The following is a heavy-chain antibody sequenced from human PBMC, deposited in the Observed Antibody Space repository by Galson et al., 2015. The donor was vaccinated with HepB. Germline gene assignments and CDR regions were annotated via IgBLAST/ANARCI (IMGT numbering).Heavy chain of an antibody. CDR3: ARDNSDTDAFDI. V-gene: IGHV4-59*01. J-gene: IGHJ3*02. CDR2: IYYSGST. D-gene: IGHD2/OR15-2a*01. CDR1: GGSISSYY. Sequence: QVQLQESGPGLVKPSETLSLTCTVSGGSISSYYWSWIRQPPGKGLEWIGYIYYSGSTNYNPSLKSRVTISVDTSKNQFSLKLSSVTAADTAVYYCARDNSDTDAFDIWGQGTMVTVSS.